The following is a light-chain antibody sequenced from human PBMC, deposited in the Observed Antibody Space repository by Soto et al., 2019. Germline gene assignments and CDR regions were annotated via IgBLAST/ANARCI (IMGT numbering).Light chain of an antibody. CDR3: QQRSNWPLT. CDR2: DAS. CDR1: QSVSSY. V-gene: IGKV3-11*01. J-gene: IGKJ4*01. Sequence: IVLTQSPATLSLSPGERATLSCRASQSVSSYLAWYQQKPGQAPRLLIYDASNRATGIPARFIGSGSSTDCTLTISSLEPEDFAVYFCQQRSNWPLTFGGGTKVDI.